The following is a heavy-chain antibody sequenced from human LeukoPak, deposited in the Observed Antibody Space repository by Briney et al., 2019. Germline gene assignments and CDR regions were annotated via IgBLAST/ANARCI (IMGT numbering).Heavy chain of an antibody. V-gene: IGHV3-7*01. CDR1: GFTFSSYW. CDR2: IKQDGSEK. CDR3: ARDRLLAPGVAGRDAFDI. J-gene: IGHJ3*02. D-gene: IGHD6-19*01. Sequence: PGGSLRLSCAASGFTFSSYWMSWVRQAPGKGLEWVANIKQDGSEKYYVDSVKGRFTISRDNAKNSLYLQMNSLRAEDTAVYYCARDRLLAPGVAGRDAFDIWGQGTMVTVSS.